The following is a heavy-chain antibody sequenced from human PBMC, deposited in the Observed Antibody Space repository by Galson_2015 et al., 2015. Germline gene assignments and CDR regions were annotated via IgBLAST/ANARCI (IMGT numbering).Heavy chain of an antibody. V-gene: IGHV3-30*18. J-gene: IGHJ4*02. CDR1: EFPFNLYG. CDR2: ISNDGNNK. Sequence: LRLSCSASEFPFNLYGMHWVRQAPGKGLEWVAVISNDGNNKHYADSVKGRFAISRDNSRNTLYLQMNSLRTEDTAVYYCAKDRTESWLTLDNWGQGTLVTVSS. CDR3: AKDRTESWLTLDN. D-gene: IGHD5-18*01.